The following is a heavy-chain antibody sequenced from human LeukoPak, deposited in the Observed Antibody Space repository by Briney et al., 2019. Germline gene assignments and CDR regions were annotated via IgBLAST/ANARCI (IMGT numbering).Heavy chain of an antibody. CDR1: GYTLTELS. Sequence: ASVKVSCKVSGYTLTELSMHWVRQAPGKGLEWMGGFDPEDGETIYAQKFQGRVTMTEDTSTDTAYMELSSLRSEDTAMYYCATTKQSSYGYNFWFDPWGQGTLVTVSS. D-gene: IGHD5-18*01. CDR2: FDPEDGET. V-gene: IGHV1-24*01. CDR3: ATTKQSSYGYNFWFDP. J-gene: IGHJ5*02.